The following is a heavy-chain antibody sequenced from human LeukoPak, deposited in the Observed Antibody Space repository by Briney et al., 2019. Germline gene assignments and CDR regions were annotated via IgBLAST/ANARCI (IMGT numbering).Heavy chain of an antibody. CDR1: GFTVSSNS. CDR2: IHSGGNT. J-gene: IGHJ3*02. Sequence: GGSLRLSCAASGFTVSSNSMSWVRQAPGKGLEWVSVIHSGGNTLNADSVKGRFTSSRHNSKNTVYLHMNSLRAEDTAVYYCARDTGVTGTTASSFDIWGQGTMVTVSS. V-gene: IGHV3-53*04. D-gene: IGHD1-20*01. CDR3: ARDTGVTGTTASSFDI.